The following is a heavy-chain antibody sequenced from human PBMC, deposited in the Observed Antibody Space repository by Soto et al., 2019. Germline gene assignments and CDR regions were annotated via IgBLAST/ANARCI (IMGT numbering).Heavy chain of an antibody. CDR3: ARDPAP. Sequence: QVQLQESGPGLVKASQTLSLTCTVSGGSISSGGYYWSWIRQHPGKGLEWIGYIYNSGSTYYNPSAXRXXHTSADTSKTPCSRTLSSVTAADTAVYYCARDPAPWGQGTLVTVSS. J-gene: IGHJ5*02. CDR1: GGSISSGGYY. CDR2: IYNSGST. V-gene: IGHV4-31*03.